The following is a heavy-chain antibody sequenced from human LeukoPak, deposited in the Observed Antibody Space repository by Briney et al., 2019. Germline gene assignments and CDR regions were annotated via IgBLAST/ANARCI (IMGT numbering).Heavy chain of an antibody. J-gene: IGHJ6*02. CDR1: GGSISSGGYY. CDR2: IYYSRST. V-gene: IGHV4-31*03. D-gene: IGHD1-7*01. CDR3: ARGTGTTRQYYYGMDV. Sequence: SQTLSLTCTVSGGSISSGGYYWSWIRQHPGKGLEWIGYIYYSRSTYYNPSLKSRVTISVDTSKNQFSLKLSSVTAADTAVYYCARGTGTTRQYYYGMDVWGQGTTVTVSS.